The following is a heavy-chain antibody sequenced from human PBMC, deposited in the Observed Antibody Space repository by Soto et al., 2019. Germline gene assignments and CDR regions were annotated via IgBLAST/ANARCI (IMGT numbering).Heavy chain of an antibody. V-gene: IGHV3-48*02. Sequence: GGSLRLSCAASGFTFSSYSMNWVRQAPGKGLEWVSYISSSSSTIYYADSVKGRFTISRDNAKNSLYLQMNSLRDEDTAVYYCASCGGDSSSWYQDYYYYGMDVWGQGTTVTVS. CDR3: ASCGGDSSSWYQDYYYYGMDV. CDR1: GFTFSSYS. CDR2: ISSSSSTI. D-gene: IGHD6-13*01. J-gene: IGHJ6*02.